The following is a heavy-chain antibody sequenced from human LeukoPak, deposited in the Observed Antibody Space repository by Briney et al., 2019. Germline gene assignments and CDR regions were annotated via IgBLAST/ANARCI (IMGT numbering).Heavy chain of an antibody. V-gene: IGHV2-70*11. CDR2: IDWDDDK. D-gene: IGHD6-13*01. Sequence: SGPTLVNPTQTLTLTCTFSGFSLSTSGMCVSWIRQPPGKALEWLARIDWDDDKYYSTSLKTRLTISKDTSKNQVVLTMTNMDPVDTATYYCARSRMYSSSWYYFDYWGQGTLVTVSS. J-gene: IGHJ4*02. CDR1: GFSLSTSGMC. CDR3: ARSRMYSSSWYYFDY.